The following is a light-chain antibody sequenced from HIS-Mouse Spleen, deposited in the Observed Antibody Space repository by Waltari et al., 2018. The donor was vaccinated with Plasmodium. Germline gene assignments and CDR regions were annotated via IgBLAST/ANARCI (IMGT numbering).Light chain of an antibody. CDR2: EDS. CDR3: YSTDSSGNHRV. Sequence: SYELTQPPSVSVSPGQTARITCSGDALPKKYAYWYQQKSGQAPVLVIYEDSKRPAGIPERFSGSSAGTSANLTISGAQVEDEADYYCYSTDSSGNHRVFGGGTKLTVL. V-gene: IGLV3-10*01. CDR1: ALPKKY. J-gene: IGLJ3*02.